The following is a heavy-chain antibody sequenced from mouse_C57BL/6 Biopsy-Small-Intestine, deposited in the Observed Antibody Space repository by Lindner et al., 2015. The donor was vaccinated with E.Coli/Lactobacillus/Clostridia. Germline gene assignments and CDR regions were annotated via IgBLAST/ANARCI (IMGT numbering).Heavy chain of an antibody. J-gene: IGHJ2*01. D-gene: IGHD2-10*02. V-gene: IGHV1-84*02. Sequence: SVKVSCKASGYTFRDYYVHWVRRAPGQGLEWMGWFNPQSGGAKYAWKFQGRVTMTGDTSISTAYMELSSLTSDDTAIYYCARDHRSMVRGVIVDFFDYWGQGTPVTVSS. CDR1: GYTFRDYY. CDR3: ARDHRSMVRGVIVDFFDY. CDR2: FNPQSGGA.